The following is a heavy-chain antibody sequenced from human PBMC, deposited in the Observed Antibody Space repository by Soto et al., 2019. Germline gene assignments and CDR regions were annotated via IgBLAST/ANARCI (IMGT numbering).Heavy chain of an antibody. CDR2: ISYDGSNK. CDR1: GFTFSSYA. V-gene: IGHV3-30-3*01. Sequence: GGSLRLSCAASGFTFSSYAMHRVRQAPGKGLEWVAVISYDGSNKYYADSVKGRFTISRDNSKNTLYLQMNSLRAEDTAVYYCARSTIRYYYGMDVWGQGTTVTVSS. CDR3: ARSTIRYYYGMDV. D-gene: IGHD2-2*01. J-gene: IGHJ6*02.